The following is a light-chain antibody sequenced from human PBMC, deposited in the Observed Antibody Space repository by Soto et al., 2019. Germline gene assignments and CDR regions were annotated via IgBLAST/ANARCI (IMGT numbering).Light chain of an antibody. CDR1: QSVNIY. CDR2: GAS. J-gene: IGKJ1*01. Sequence: EILMTQSPATLSVSPGERATLSCRASQSVNIYLAWYQQKPGQAPRLLIFGASSRATGIPARFSGSGSGTEFNLTISSLQSEDFATYYCQQYNTPQAWTFGQGTKVEIK. CDR3: QQYNTPQAWT. V-gene: IGKV3D-15*01.